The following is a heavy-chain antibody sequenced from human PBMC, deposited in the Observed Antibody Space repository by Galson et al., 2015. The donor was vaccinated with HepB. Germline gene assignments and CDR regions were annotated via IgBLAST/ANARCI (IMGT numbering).Heavy chain of an antibody. V-gene: IGHV3-48*04. D-gene: IGHD2-21*02. J-gene: IGHJ4*02. CDR3: ARDLAQKGPYCGGDCPDY. CDR2: ISSSSSTI. Sequence: SLRLSCAASGFTFSSYSMNWVRQAPGKGLEWVSYISSSSSTIYYADSVKGRFTISRDNAKNSLYLQMNSLRAEDTAVYYCARDLAQKGPYCGGDCPDYWGQGTLVTVSS. CDR1: GFTFSSYS.